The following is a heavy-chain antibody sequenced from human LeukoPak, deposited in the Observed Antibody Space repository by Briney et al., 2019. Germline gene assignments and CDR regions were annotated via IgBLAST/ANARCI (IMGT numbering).Heavy chain of an antibody. CDR3: ARSGVAVADPNWFDP. CDR1: GFTFSTYT. Sequence: PGGSLRLSCAASGFTFSTYTMHWVRQAPGKGLEWVAVISYDGSNKHYADSVKGRFTTSRDNSKNTLYLQMNSLRAEDTAVYYCARSGVAVADPNWFDPWGQGTLVTVSS. D-gene: IGHD6-19*01. J-gene: IGHJ5*02. CDR2: ISYDGSNK. V-gene: IGHV3-30*04.